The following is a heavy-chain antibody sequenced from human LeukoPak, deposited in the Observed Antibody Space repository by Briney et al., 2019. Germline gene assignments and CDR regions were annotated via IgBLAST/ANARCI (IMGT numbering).Heavy chain of an antibody. D-gene: IGHD6-13*01. V-gene: IGHV3-30*18. CDR2: VANDGRDK. J-gene: IGHJ4*02. Sequence: GRSLRLSCAASGFTFSNYGMHWVRQAPGKGLEWVAVVANDGRDKRYADSVKGRFTISRDNSKNTVYLQMNSLRAEDTAVYYCAKDLNVAAGGYYFDYWGQGTLVTVSS. CDR1: GFTFSNYG. CDR3: AKDLNVAAGGYYFDY.